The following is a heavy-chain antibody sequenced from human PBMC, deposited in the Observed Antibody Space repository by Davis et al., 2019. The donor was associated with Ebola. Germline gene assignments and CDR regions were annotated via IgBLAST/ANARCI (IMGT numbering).Heavy chain of an antibody. Sequence: GESLKISCAASGFTFSNYAMHWVRQAPGKGLEWVAVIAYDGSTKYYADSVKGQFTISRDSSKNTPYLEMNSLRPEDTAVYYCARDGVGGGRTDKYLQDWGQGTLVTVSS. D-gene: IGHD2-8*01. CDR2: IAYDGSTK. CDR1: GFTFSNYA. CDR3: ARDGVGGGRTDKYLQD. V-gene: IGHV3-30-3*01. J-gene: IGHJ1*01.